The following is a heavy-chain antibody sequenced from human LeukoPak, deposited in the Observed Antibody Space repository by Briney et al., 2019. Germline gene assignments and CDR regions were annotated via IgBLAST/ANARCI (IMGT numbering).Heavy chain of an antibody. CDR2: IKQDGSEK. J-gene: IGHJ4*02. CDR1: GFTFSSYW. D-gene: IGHD2-8*01. Sequence: GGSLRLSCAASGFTFSSYWMSWVRQAPGKGLEWVANIKQDGSEKYYVDSVKGRFTISRDNAKNSLYLQMNSLRAENTAVYYCARDSIVYAISPRTPHFDYWGQGTLVTVSS. V-gene: IGHV3-7*01. CDR3: ARDSIVYAISPRTPHFDY.